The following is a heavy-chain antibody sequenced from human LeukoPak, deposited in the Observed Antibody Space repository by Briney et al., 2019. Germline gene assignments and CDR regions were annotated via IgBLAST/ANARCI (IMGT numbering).Heavy chain of an antibody. CDR1: GYTFTNYG. D-gene: IGHD5-18*01. CDR3: ARDRLYNYGYYGMDV. J-gene: IGHJ6*02. Sequence: ASVKVSFKASGYTFTNYGISWVRQAPGQGLEGMGWISAYNGNTNYAQKLQGRVTMTTDTSTSTAYMELRSLRSDDTAVYYCARDRLYNYGYYGMDVWGQGTTVTVSS. CDR2: ISAYNGNT. V-gene: IGHV1-18*01.